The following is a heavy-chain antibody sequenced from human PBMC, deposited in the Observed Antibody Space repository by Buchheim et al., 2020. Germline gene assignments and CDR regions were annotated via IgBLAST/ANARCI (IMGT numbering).Heavy chain of an antibody. CDR3: AKEKSVVMVAADLDY. V-gene: IGHV3-23*01. D-gene: IGHD2-15*01. CDR1: GFTFSSFA. J-gene: IGHJ4*02. CDR2: IGVRGSGT. Sequence: EVQLLESGGGLVQPGGSLRLSCAASGFTFSSFAMTWVRQAPGKGLDWVSTIGVRGSGTYYADSVKGRFTISRDTSKNTLYLQMNSLRVDDTAVYYCAKEKSVVMVAADLDYWGLGTL.